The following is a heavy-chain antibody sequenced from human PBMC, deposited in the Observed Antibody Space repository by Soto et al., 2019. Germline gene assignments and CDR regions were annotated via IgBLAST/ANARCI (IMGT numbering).Heavy chain of an antibody. Sequence: QVQLQQSGPGLVKPSQTLSLTCAISGDSVSSNSAAWNWISQSPSRGLEWLGRTYYRSKWYNDYAVSVRSRRTINPDTSKCQCSLQLNSVTPEDTAVYYCARDSPDGDYRSSEAYYFDYWGQGTLVTVSS. D-gene: IGHD4-17*01. V-gene: IGHV6-1*01. CDR2: TYYRSKWYN. J-gene: IGHJ4*02. CDR1: GDSVSSNSAA. CDR3: ARDSPDGDYRSSEAYYFDY.